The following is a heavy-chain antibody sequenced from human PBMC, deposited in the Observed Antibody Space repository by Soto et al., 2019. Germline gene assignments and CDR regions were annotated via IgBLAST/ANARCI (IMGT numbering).Heavy chain of an antibody. J-gene: IGHJ2*01. V-gene: IGHV1-46*01. CDR3: ARDQAKPYIYWYFDL. CDR2: INPSGGST. CDR1: GYTFTSYY. Sequence: QVQLVQSGAEVKKPGASVKVSCKASGYTFTSYYMHWVRQAPGQGLEWMGIINPSGGSTSYAQKFQGRVTMTRDTSTSTVYMELSSLRSEDTAVYYCARDQAKPYIYWYFDLWGRGTLVTVSS.